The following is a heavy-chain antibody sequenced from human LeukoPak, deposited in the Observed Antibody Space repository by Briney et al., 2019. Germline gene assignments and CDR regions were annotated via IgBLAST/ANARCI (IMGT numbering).Heavy chain of an antibody. J-gene: IGHJ4*02. CDR2: TSAYNGNT. CDR3: ARDHYDILSGYRPDLDY. Sequence: ASVKVSCKASGYTFTSFGISWVRQAPGKGLGGLGGTSAYNGNTNYAQKLQGRVTMTTDTSTSTAYMELRSLRSDDTAVYYCARDHYDILSGYRPDLDYWGQGTLVTVSS. CDR1: GYTFTSFG. D-gene: IGHD3-9*01. V-gene: IGHV1-18*01.